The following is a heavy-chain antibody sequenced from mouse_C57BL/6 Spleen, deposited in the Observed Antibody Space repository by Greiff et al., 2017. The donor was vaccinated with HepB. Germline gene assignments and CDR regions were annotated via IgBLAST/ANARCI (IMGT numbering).Heavy chain of an antibody. V-gene: IGHV1-59*01. J-gene: IGHJ2*01. D-gene: IGHD2-2*01. CDR2: IDPSDSYT. CDR1: GYTFTSYW. CDR3: APWLRRGY. Sequence: VKLQQPGAELVRPGTSVKLSCKASGYTFTSYWMHWVKQRPGQGLEWIGVIDPSDSYTNYNQKFKGKATLTVDTSSSTAYMQLSSLTSEDSAVYYCAPWLRRGYWGQGTTLTVSS.